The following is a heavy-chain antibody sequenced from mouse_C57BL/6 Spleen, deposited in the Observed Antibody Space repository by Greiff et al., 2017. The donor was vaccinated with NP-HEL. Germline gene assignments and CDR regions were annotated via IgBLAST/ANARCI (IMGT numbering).Heavy chain of an antibody. J-gene: IGHJ4*01. Sequence: VQLQQSGAELVRPGASVKLSCTASGFNIKDYYMHWVKQRPEQGLEWIGRIDPEDGDTEYAPKFQGKATMTADTSSNTAYLQLSSLTSEDTAVYYCTTDYYGSRGAMDYWGQGTSVTVSS. CDR2: IDPEDGDT. CDR3: TTDYYGSRGAMDY. V-gene: IGHV14-1*01. CDR1: GFNIKDYY. D-gene: IGHD1-1*01.